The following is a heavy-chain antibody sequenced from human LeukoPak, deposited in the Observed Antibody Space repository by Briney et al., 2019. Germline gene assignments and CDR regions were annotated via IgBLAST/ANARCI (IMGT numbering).Heavy chain of an antibody. D-gene: IGHD3-22*01. V-gene: IGHV4-4*02. J-gene: IGHJ3*02. Sequence: PSETLSLTCAVSGGSISSSNWWSWVRQPPGKGLEWIGEIYHSGSTYYNPSLESRVTISVDTSKNQFSLKLSSVTAADTAIYYCARVHVNSGYYFGDAFDIWGQGTMVTVSS. CDR3: ARVHVNSGYYFGDAFDI. CDR2: IYHSGST. CDR1: GGSISSSNW.